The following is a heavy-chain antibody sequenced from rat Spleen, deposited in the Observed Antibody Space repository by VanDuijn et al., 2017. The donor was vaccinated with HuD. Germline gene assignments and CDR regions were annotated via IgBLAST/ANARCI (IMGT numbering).Heavy chain of an antibody. Sequence: EVQLQESGPGLVKPSQSLSLTCSVTGHSISSSYRWNWIRRFPGNKLEWMGYINSAGSTNYNPSLKSRISITRDTSKNQFFLQVNSVTTEDTATYYCARGDFDFWGPGTMVTVSS. J-gene: IGHJ1*01. CDR2: INSAGST. CDR1: GHSISSSYR. V-gene: IGHV3-3*01. CDR3: ARGDFDF.